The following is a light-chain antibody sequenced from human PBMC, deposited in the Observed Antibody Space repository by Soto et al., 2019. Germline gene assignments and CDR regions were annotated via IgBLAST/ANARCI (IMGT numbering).Light chain of an antibody. Sequence: QSVLTQPPSASGSPGQSVTISCTGTSSDVGGYNYVSWYQQHPGKAPKLMIYEVSQRPSGVPDRFSGSKSGNTASLTVSGLQAEDEADYYCISYVCGDNLGVFGTGTKLTVL. CDR3: ISYVCGDNLGV. CDR1: SSDVGGYNY. CDR2: EVS. J-gene: IGLJ1*01. V-gene: IGLV2-8*01.